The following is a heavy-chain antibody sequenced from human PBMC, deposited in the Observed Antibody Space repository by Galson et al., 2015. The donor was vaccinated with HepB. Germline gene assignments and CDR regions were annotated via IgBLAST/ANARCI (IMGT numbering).Heavy chain of an antibody. CDR1: GFTFSSYS. CDR2: ISSSSSTI. J-gene: IGHJ4*02. D-gene: IGHD3-22*01. Sequence: SLRLSCAASGFTFSSYSMNWVRQAPGKGLEWVSYISSSSSTIYYADSVKGRFTISRDNAKNSLYLQMNSLRDEDTAVYYCARDTPYYYDSSGYTGYWGQGTLVTVSS. CDR3: ARDTPYYYDSSGYTGY. V-gene: IGHV3-48*02.